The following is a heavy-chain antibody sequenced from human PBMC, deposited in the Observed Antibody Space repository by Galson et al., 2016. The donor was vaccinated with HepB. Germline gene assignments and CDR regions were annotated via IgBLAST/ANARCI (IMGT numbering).Heavy chain of an antibody. J-gene: IGHJ3*02. V-gene: IGHV1-69*13. CDR1: GSTFSNYA. CDR3: ARDLSGSYGGFDI. D-gene: IGHD1-26*01. Sequence: SVKVSCKASGSTFSNYAISWVRQAPGQGLEWMGGIIPVFITANYAQKFQGRVTITADESTSTAYMELSRLRSEDTAVYYCARDLSGSYGGFDIWGQGTMVTVSS. CDR2: IIPVFITA.